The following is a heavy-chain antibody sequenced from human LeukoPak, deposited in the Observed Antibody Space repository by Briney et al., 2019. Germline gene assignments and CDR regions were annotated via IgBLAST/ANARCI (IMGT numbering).Heavy chain of an antibody. CDR1: GFIFNNFA. CDR2: IYSDGNA. V-gene: IGHV3-53*01. CDR3: AQPHDYGGS. J-gene: IGHJ4*02. D-gene: IGHD4-23*01. Sequence: GGSLRLSCSASGFIFNNFATHWVRKRPGKGLEWVSVIYSDGNADYADSVKGRFTISRDNSKNIVYLQMGSLRAEDTAVYYCAQPHDYGGSWGQGTLVIVSS.